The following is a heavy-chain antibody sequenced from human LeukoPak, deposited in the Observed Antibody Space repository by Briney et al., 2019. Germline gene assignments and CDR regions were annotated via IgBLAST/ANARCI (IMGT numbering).Heavy chain of an antibody. CDR2: IDSDGTDT. V-gene: IGHV3-74*01. Sequence: PGGSLRLSCAASGFTSGSYWMHWVRQAPGKGPELVSRIDSDGTDTHYADSVKGRFTISRDNAKNTLYLQMNSLRGEDTAVYYCARGMLSRAGYHWYHHMDVWGKGAMVTVSS. J-gene: IGHJ6*03. CDR3: ARGMLSRAGYHWYHHMDV. D-gene: IGHD3-16*01. CDR1: GFTSGSYW.